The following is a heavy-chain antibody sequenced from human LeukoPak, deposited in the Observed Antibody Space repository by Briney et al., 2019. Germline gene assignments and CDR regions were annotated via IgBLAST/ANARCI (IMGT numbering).Heavy chain of an antibody. CDR2: VSGSGKSA. Sequence: GGSLRLSCSASGFTFCDYAMTWGRQAPGKGLEWVLSVSGSGKSAYYADSVKGRFTVSRDNDKKTMYLEMNSLRAEDTAVYYCAKAFRIDSWGQGTLVTVFS. J-gene: IGHJ4*02. CDR3: AKAFRIDS. CDR1: GFTFCDYA. D-gene: IGHD2-15*01. V-gene: IGHV3-23*01.